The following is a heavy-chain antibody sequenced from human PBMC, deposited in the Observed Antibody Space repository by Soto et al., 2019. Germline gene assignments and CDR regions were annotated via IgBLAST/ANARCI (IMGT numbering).Heavy chain of an antibody. V-gene: IGHV4-59*11. D-gene: IGHD3-3*01. CDR2: INYIGIT. CDR1: GASFRSHY. J-gene: IGHJ5*02. CDR3: ARGDTDSIFGPRGGSFVP. Sequence: SETLSLTCSVSGASFRSHYWNWIRQSPGKGLEWIGYINYIGITNYNPSLKSRVTISVDTSKNQFSLKVTSVTAADTAVYFCARGDTDSIFGPRGGSFVPWGEGTLVTSPQ.